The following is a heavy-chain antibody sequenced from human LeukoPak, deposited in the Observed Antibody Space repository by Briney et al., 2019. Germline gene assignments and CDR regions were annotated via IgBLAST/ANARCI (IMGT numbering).Heavy chain of an antibody. J-gene: IGHJ6*03. V-gene: IGHV3-48*03. CDR2: ISSSGSTI. CDR3: ARVNFTSSQYYDILTGYYHYYYYYYMDV. CDR1: GFTFSSYE. Sequence: GGSLRLSCAASGFTFSSYEMNWVRQAPGKGLEWVSYISSSGSTIYYADSVKGRFTISRDNAKNSLYLQMNSLRAEDTAVYYCARVNFTSSQYYDILTGYYHYYYYYYMDVWGKGTTVTISS. D-gene: IGHD3-9*01.